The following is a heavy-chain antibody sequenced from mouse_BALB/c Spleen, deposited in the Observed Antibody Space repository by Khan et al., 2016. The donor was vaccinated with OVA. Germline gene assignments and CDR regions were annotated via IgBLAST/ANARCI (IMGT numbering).Heavy chain of an antibody. CDR3: ANHGRSSAWLTY. J-gene: IGHJ3*01. CDR1: GYTFTSYW. CDR2: INPSTGYP. Sequence: QVQLKQSGAELAKPGASVKMSCKASGYTFTSYWMHWVKQRPGQGLEWIGYINPSTGYPESNQRFKDKATLTADKSSSTAYMQLSSLTSEESAVYYCANHGRSSAWLTYWGQGTLVTVSA. V-gene: IGHV1-7*01.